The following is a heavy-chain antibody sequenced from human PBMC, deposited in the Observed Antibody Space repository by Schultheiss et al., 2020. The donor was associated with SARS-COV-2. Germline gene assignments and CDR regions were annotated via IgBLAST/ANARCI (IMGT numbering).Heavy chain of an antibody. CDR3: ATPASRENQAPHYYYGMDV. CDR1: GFTFSSYG. V-gene: IGHV1-24*01. Sequence: GGSLRLSCAASGFTFSSYGMHWVRQAPGKGLEWMGGFDPEDGETIYAQKFQGRVTMTEDTSTDTAYMELSSLRSEDTAVYYCATPASRENQAPHYYYGMDVWGQGTTVTVSS. D-gene: IGHD1-26*01. CDR2: FDPEDGET. J-gene: IGHJ6*02.